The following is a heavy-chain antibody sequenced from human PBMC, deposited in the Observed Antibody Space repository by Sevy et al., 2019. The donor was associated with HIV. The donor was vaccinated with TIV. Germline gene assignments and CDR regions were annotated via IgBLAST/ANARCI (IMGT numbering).Heavy chain of an antibody. J-gene: IGHJ3*02. V-gene: IGHV3-7*03. D-gene: IGHD3-22*01. CDR3: ARDKNHYDRSVYYDAFDI. Sequence: GGSLRLSCAASGFTLSSFWMTWVRQAPGKGLEWVANIKEDASDKNYLDSVKGRLTISRDNAKNSLYLQMNSLRAEDTAVYYCARDKNHYDRSVYYDAFDIWGQGTMVTVSS. CDR1: GFTLSSFW. CDR2: IKEDASDK.